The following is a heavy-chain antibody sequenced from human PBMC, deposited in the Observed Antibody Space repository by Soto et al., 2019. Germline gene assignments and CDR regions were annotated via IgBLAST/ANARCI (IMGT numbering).Heavy chain of an antibody. Sequence: EVQLVESGGGMVQPGGSLRVSCAASGFTLSSYSMHWVRQAPGKGLEWVSYISGSGGTIYYADSGKGRFTISGDNAKNSLSVQLNSLRDEDTAVYFCARETGLRSSGWSYYFDFWGQGTRVTVSS. V-gene: IGHV3-48*02. J-gene: IGHJ4*02. CDR2: ISGSGGTI. D-gene: IGHD6-19*01. CDR3: ARETGLRSSGWSYYFDF. CDR1: GFTLSSYS.